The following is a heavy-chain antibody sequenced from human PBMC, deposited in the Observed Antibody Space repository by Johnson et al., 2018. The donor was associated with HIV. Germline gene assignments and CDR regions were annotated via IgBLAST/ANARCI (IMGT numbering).Heavy chain of an antibody. V-gene: IGHV3-7*05. J-gene: IGHJ3*02. CDR1: GFTFSNAW. Sequence: VQLVESGGGVVQPGGSLRLSCAASGFTFSNAWMSWVRQSPGKGLEWVANIKQDGSEKYYVDSVKGRFTISRDNAKNSLYLQTNSLRAEDTAVYYCALEAVRSTDAFDIWGQGTMVIVSS. D-gene: IGHD3-10*01. CDR2: IKQDGSEK. CDR3: ALEAVRSTDAFDI.